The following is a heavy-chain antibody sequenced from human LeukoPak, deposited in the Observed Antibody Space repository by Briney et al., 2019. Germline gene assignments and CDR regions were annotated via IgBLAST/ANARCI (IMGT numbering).Heavy chain of an antibody. CDR1: GFTFSSYG. CDR2: IRYDGSNK. CDR3: AKGSSKYGDYINYYGMDV. D-gene: IGHD4-17*01. J-gene: IGHJ6*02. Sequence: GGSLRLSCAASGFTFSSYGMHWVRQAPGKGLEWVAFIRYDGSNKYYADSVKGRFTISRDNSNNTLYLQMNSLRAEDTAVYYCAKGSSKYGDYINYYGMDVWGQGTTVTVSS. V-gene: IGHV3-30*02.